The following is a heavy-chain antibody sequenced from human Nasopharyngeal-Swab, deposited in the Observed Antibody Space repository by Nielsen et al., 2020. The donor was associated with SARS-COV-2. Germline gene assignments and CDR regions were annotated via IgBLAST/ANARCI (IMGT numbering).Heavy chain of an antibody. D-gene: IGHD3-10*01. CDR1: GGTFSSYA. CDR3: AVYGSGSYYNNWFDP. J-gene: IGHJ5*02. V-gene: IGHV1-69*13. CDR2: IIPIFGTA. Sequence: SVKVSCKAPGGTFSSYAISWVRQAPGQGLEWMGGIIPIFGTANYAQKFQGRVTITADESTSTAYMELSSLRSEDTAVYYCAVYGSGSYYNNWFDPWGQGTLVTVSS.